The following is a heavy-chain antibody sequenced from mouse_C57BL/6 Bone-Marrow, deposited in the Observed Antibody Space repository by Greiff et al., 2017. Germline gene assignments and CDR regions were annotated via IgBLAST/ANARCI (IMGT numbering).Heavy chain of an antibody. J-gene: IGHJ2*01. V-gene: IGHV7-3*01. CDR1: GFTFTDYY. CDR3: ERDGRHYFDY. CDR2: IRNKANGYTT. Sequence: EVKLVESGGGLVQPGGSLSLSCAASGFTFTDYYMSWVRQPPGKALEWLGFIRNKANGYTTEYSASVKGRFTISRDTSQNILYLQMNALRAEDSATYYCERDGRHYFDYWGQGTTLTVSS. D-gene: IGHD1-1*01.